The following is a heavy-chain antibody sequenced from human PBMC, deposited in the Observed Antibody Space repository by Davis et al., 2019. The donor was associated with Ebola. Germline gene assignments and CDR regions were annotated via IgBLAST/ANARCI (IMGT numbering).Heavy chain of an antibody. CDR2: IYHSGST. CDR1: GYSISSGYY. CDR3: ARDRGDLFDY. V-gene: IGHV4-38-2*02. Sequence: PSETLSLTCTVSGYSISSGYYWGWIRQPPGKGLEWIGSIYHSGSTYYNPSLKSRVTISVDTSKNQFSLKLSSVTAADTAVYYCARDRGDLFDYWGQGTLVTVSS. D-gene: IGHD2-21*02. J-gene: IGHJ4*02.